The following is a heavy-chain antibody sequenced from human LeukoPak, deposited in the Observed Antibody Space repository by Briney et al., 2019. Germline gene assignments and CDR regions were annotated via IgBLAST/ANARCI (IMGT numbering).Heavy chain of an antibody. V-gene: IGHV4-59*12. CDR2: IYYSGST. CDR3: ARGQTTLRYCSSTSCYGPGNAFDI. CDR1: GGSISSYY. Sequence: SETLSLTCTVSGGSISSYYWSWIRQPPGKGLEWIGYIYYSGSTNYNPSLKSRVTISVDTSKNQFSLKLSSVTAADTAVYYCARGQTTLRYCSSTSCYGPGNAFDIWGQGTMVTVSS. J-gene: IGHJ3*02. D-gene: IGHD2-2*01.